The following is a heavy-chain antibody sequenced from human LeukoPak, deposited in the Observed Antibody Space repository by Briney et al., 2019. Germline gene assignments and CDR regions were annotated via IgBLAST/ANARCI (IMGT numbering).Heavy chain of an antibody. CDR1: GFTFSSYW. CDR2: IYYSGST. CDR3: ARDWSRYSSGWYKGMGFDY. Sequence: GSLRLSCAASGFTFSSYWMSWVRQPPGKGLEWIGSIYYSGSTYYNPSLKSRVTISVDTSKNQFSLKLSSVTAADTAVYYCARDWSRYSSGWYKGMGFDYWGQGTLVTVSS. D-gene: IGHD6-19*01. V-gene: IGHV4-39*07. J-gene: IGHJ4*02.